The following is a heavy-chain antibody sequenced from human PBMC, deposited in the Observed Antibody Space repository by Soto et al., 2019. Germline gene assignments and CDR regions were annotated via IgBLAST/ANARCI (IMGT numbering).Heavy chain of an antibody. D-gene: IGHD3-22*01. CDR2: ISWNSGVR. CDR1: GFTFDDYS. J-gene: IGHJ4*02. V-gene: IGHV3-9*01. CDR3: AKNGYDSSGYWGPFDT. Sequence: EVQLVESGGGLVQPGRSLRLSCAASGFTFDDYSMHWVRQAPGKGLEWVSSISWNSGVRGYADSVKGRITISSDNAKNCLYLQINSLRAEDTALYYCAKNGYDSSGYWGPFDTWGQGTLVTVSS.